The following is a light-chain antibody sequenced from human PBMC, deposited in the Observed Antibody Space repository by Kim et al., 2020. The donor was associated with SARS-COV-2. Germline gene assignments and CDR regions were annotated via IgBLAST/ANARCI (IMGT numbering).Light chain of an antibody. J-gene: IGKJ1*01. Sequence: PGERATLSCRASQSVSSYLAWYQQRPGQAPRLLIYDASNRATGIPARFSGSGSGTDFTLTISSLEPEDFAVYYCQQRSNWPPWTFGQGTKV. CDR1: QSVSSY. V-gene: IGKV3-11*01. CDR2: DAS. CDR3: QQRSNWPPWT.